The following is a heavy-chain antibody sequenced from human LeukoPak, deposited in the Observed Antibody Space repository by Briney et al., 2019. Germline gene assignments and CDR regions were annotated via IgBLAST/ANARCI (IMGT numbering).Heavy chain of an antibody. CDR1: GGSFSGYY. V-gene: IGHV4-34*01. CDR2: INHSGST. D-gene: IGHD3-9*01. J-gene: IGHJ4*02. CDR3: ARGSVTGYYTFDY. Sequence: SETLSLTCAVYGGSFSGYYWSWIRQPPGKGLEWIGEINHSGSTNYNPSLKSRVTISVDTSKNQFSLKPSSVTAADTAVYYCARGSVTGYYTFDYWGQGTLVTVSS.